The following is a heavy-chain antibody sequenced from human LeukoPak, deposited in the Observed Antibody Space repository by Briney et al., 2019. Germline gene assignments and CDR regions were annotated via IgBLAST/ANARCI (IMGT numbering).Heavy chain of an antibody. J-gene: IGHJ4*02. CDR2: INPNSGDT. CDR3: ARDYCSSTSCLFDY. CDR1: GYTFTGYH. Sequence: GKSLRLSCAASGYTFTGYHMHWVRQAPGQGLEWMGRINPNSGDTNYAQKFQGRVTMTRDTSISTAYMELSRLRSDDTAVYYCARDYCSSTSCLFDYWGQGTLVTVSS. D-gene: IGHD2-2*01. V-gene: IGHV1-2*06.